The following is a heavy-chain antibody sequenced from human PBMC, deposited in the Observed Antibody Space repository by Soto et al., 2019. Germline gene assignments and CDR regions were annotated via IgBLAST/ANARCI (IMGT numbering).Heavy chain of an antibody. Sequence: QVQLVQSGAEVKKPGASVKVSCKASGYTFISYYMHWVRQAPGQGLEWVGLIHSSGGSTRYAQKFQGRVTMTRDTSTSTVYMELSSLRSEDTAVYYCARDRVAAAGISYYHYGMDVWGQGTTVTVSS. CDR2: IHSSGGST. CDR3: ARDRVAAAGISYYHYGMDV. J-gene: IGHJ6*01. CDR1: GYTFISYY. V-gene: IGHV1-46*01. D-gene: IGHD6-13*01.